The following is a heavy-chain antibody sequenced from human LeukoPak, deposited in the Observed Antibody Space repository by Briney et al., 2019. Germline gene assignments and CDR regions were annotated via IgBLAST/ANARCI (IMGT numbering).Heavy chain of an antibody. V-gene: IGHV3-23*01. Sequence: PGGSLRLSCAASGFSVINAWMSWVRQAPGKGLEWVSSISGSGGRIDYADSVKGRFTISRDNSKNTLSLQMNSLTAEDTAVYYCAKNPRLEGWIYFDSWGQGILVTVSS. CDR3: AKNPRLEGWIYFDS. J-gene: IGHJ4*02. CDR2: ISGSGGRI. D-gene: IGHD1-1*01. CDR1: GFSVINAW.